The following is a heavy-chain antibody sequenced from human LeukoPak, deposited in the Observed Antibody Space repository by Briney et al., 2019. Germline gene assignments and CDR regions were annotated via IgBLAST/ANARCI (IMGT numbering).Heavy chain of an antibody. CDR2: IYSGGST. Sequence: PGGSLRLSCAASGFTFSSYSMNWVHQAPGKGLEWVSVIYSGGSTYYADSVKGRFTISRDNSKNTLYLQMNSLRAEDTAVYYCARDLGYSVNYYYGMDVWGQGTTVTVSS. CDR1: GFTFSSYS. CDR3: ARDLGYSVNYYYGMDV. J-gene: IGHJ6*02. V-gene: IGHV3-66*01. D-gene: IGHD5/OR15-5a*01.